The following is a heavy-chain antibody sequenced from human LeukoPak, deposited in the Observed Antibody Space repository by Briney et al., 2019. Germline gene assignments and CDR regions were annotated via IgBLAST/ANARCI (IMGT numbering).Heavy chain of an antibody. CDR2: INSISTYI. J-gene: IGHJ3*01. CDR1: GFTFSSSS. V-gene: IGHV3-21*01. D-gene: IGHD5-18*01. CDR3: ARDIADTGAIDAFDL. Sequence: GGSLRLSYVASGFTFSSSSMNWVRQAPGKGLEWVSSINSISTYIYYADSLRGRFTISRDNADNSLYLQMNSLRAEDTAVYYCARDIADTGAIDAFDLWGRGTMVTVSS.